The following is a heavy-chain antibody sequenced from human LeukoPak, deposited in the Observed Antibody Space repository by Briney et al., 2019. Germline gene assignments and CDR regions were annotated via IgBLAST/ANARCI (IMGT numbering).Heavy chain of an antibody. V-gene: IGHV4-34*01. CDR3: ARHVAARRGYHCYMDV. Sequence: PSETLSLTCAVYGGSFSGYYWSWIRQPPGKGLEWIGEINHSGSTNYNPSLKSRVTISVDTSKNQFSLKLSSVTAADTAVYYCARHVAARRGYHCYMDVWGKGTTVTVSS. CDR1: GGSFSGYY. D-gene: IGHD6-6*01. CDR2: INHSGST. J-gene: IGHJ6*03.